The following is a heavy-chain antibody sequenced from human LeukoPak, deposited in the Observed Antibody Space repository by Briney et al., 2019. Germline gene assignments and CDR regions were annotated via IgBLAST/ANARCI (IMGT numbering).Heavy chain of an antibody. CDR3: ARSVKPTTVTTFGAEYYYYYMEV. J-gene: IGHJ6*03. V-gene: IGHV1-69*13. D-gene: IGHD4-11*01. CDR1: RGTFSRYV. CDR2: IIPIFGTA. Sequence: SSVQVSCKASRGTFSRYVISWVRQAPGRGLEWMGGIIPIFGTANYAQKLQGRVTITAEESTRAADMELSSLSSGDTAVYYCARSVKPTTVTTFGAEYYYYYMEVWGKGTTVTVSS.